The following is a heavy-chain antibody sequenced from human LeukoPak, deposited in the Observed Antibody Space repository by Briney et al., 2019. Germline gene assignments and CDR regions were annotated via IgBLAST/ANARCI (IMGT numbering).Heavy chain of an antibody. J-gene: IGHJ4*02. D-gene: IGHD5-12*01. Sequence: ASVKVSCKASGYSFTSYYIHWVRQAPGQGLEWMGIINPSDGTTNYAQKFQGRVTMTRDMSTTTVYVELSSLKSDDTAVYYCAKWNSWWLPHKPYYFDYWGQGTPVTVSS. CDR2: INPSDGTT. CDR1: GYSFTSYY. V-gene: IGHV1-46*01. CDR3: AKWNSWWLPHKPYYFDY.